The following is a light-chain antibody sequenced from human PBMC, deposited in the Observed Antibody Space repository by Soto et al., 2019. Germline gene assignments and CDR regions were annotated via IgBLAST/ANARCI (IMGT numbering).Light chain of an antibody. CDR3: QQRSNWPPFT. CDR2: DVS. J-gene: IGKJ3*01. V-gene: IGKV3-11*01. Sequence: EIVLTQSPVTLSLSPGERATLSCRASQSISSYLAWYQQKPGQAPRLLIYDVSNRAPGIPARFSGSGSGTDFTLTISSLEPEDFAVYYCQQRSNWPPFTFGPGTKVDIK. CDR1: QSISSY.